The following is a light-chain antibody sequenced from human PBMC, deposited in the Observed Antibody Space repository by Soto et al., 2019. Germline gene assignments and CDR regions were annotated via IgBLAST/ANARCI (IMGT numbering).Light chain of an antibody. V-gene: IGKV3-11*01. CDR3: QQRSSWPRT. Sequence: EIVLTQSPATLSLSPGDRATLSCRASQSVNSYLAWYQQKPGQAPRLLMYDASNRATGIPARFSGSGSGTDFTLTISSLEPEDFAVYYCQQRSSWPRTFGQGTKVEIK. J-gene: IGKJ1*01. CDR1: QSVNSY. CDR2: DAS.